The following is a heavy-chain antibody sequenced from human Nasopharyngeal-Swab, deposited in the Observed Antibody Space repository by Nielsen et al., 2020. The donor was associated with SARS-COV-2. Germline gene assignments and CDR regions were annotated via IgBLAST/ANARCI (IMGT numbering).Heavy chain of an antibody. Sequence: GESLKISCAASGFTFSSYDMHWVRQATGKGLEWVSAIGTAGDTYYPGSVKGRFTISRENAKNSLYLQMNSLRAGDTVVYYCAREGKTTRYGMDVWGQGTTVTVSS. CDR3: AREGKTTRYGMDV. CDR2: IGTAGDT. J-gene: IGHJ6*02. V-gene: IGHV3-13*04. CDR1: GFTFSSYD. D-gene: IGHD1-7*01.